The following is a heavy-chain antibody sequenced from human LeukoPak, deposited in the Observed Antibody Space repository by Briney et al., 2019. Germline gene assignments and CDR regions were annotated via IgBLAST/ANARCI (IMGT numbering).Heavy chain of an antibody. J-gene: IGHJ3*02. V-gene: IGHV4-59*01. D-gene: IGHD5-12*01. Sequence: SETLSLTCIVSGGSISTYYWNWIRQPPGKGLEWTGYNDYSGNTNYNPSLKSRVTISVDTSKNQFSLKVSSVTAADTAVYYCARDRRRDRLHAFDIWGQGTMVTVSS. CDR2: NDYSGNT. CDR3: ARDRRRDRLHAFDI. CDR1: GGSISTYY.